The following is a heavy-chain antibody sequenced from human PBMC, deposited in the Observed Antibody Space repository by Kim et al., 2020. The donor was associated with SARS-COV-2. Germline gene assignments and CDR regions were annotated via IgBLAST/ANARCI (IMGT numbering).Heavy chain of an antibody. D-gene: IGHD2-2*01. CDR2: IWYNGNFE. J-gene: IGHJ4*02. V-gene: IGHV3-33*01. CDR3: ARKSSWSFDY. CDR1: GFTFTNYG. Sequence: GGSLRLSCAASGFTFTNYGIHWVRQAPGKGLEWVAVIWYNGNFEYYADSVRGRFTISRDNSKKTVFLQMDSLRAEDTAVYYCARKSSWSFDYWDQGTLVT.